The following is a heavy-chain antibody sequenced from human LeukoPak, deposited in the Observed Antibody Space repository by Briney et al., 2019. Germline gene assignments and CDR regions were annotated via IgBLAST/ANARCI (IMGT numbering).Heavy chain of an antibody. CDR3: ARVGVAPEFRSLEKYYYYGMDV. J-gene: IGHJ6*02. V-gene: IGHV1-18*01. CDR1: GYTFTNYG. D-gene: IGHD6-19*01. Sequence: GASVKVSCKASGYTFTNYGISWVRQAPGQGLEWMGWIGAYNGNTNYAQKLQGRVTMTTDTSTSTAYMELRSLRSDDTAVYYCARVGVAPEFRSLEKYYYYGMDVWGQGTTVTVSS. CDR2: IGAYNGNT.